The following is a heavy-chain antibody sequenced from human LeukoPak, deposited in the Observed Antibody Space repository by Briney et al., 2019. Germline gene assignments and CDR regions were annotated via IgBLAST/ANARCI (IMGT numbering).Heavy chain of an antibody. D-gene: IGHD3-16*01. J-gene: IGHJ3*02. V-gene: IGHV3-23*01. Sequence: PGGSLRLSCAASGFTFDDYAMHWVRQAPGKGLEWVSAISGSGGSTYYADSMKGRFTISRDNSKNTLYLQMNSLRAEDTAVYYCAKDRPTWGDGHGAFDIWGQGTMVTVSS. CDR1: GFTFDDYA. CDR2: ISGSGGST. CDR3: AKDRPTWGDGHGAFDI.